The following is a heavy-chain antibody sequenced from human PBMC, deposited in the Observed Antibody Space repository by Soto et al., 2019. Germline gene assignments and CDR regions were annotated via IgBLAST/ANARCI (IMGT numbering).Heavy chain of an antibody. J-gene: IGHJ6*02. D-gene: IGHD3-22*01. CDR2: ISAYNGNT. Sequence: GAPVKVSCKASGYTFTSYGISWVRQAPGQGLEWGGWISAYNGNTNYAQKLQGRVTMTTDTSTSTAYMELRSLRSDDTAVYYCARWYYDSSGYPESGYNYHYYGMDVWGQGTTVTVSS. CDR1: GYTFTSYG. V-gene: IGHV1-18*01. CDR3: ARWYYDSSGYPESGYNYHYYGMDV.